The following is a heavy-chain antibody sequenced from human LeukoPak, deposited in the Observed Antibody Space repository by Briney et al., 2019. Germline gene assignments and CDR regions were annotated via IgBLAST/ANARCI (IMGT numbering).Heavy chain of an antibody. V-gene: IGHV3-30*02. CDR3: AKDRGEVWFDP. Sequence: QSGGSLRLSCAASGFTFSSYGMHWVRQAPGKGLEWVAFIRYDGSSKHHADSVKSRFTISRDNSKNTLYLQMNSLRGEDTAVYYCAKDRGEVWFDPWGQGTLVTVSS. J-gene: IGHJ5*02. D-gene: IGHD3-10*01. CDR1: GFTFSSYG. CDR2: IRYDGSSK.